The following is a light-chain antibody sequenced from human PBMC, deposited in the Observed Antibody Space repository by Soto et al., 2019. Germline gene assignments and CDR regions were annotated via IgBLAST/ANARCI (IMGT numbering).Light chain of an antibody. CDR3: QLRSNWPRMFT. J-gene: IGKJ2*01. Sequence: EIVLTQSPATLSLSPGERATLSCRASQSIGRYLAWYQQKPGQAPRLLIYAATNRTTGIPARFSGSGSGTDLTLTIGSLEPEDFAVYYCQLRSNWPRMFTFGQGTKLEMK. V-gene: IGKV3-11*01. CDR2: AAT. CDR1: QSIGRY.